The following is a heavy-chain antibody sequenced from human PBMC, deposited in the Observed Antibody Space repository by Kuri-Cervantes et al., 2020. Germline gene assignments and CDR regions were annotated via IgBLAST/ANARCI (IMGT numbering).Heavy chain of an antibody. J-gene: IGHJ4*02. CDR2: ISGSGGST. CDR1: GFTFSDYY. CDR3: AIRREWELLGIDY. D-gene: IGHD1-26*01. Sequence: GGSLRLSCAASGFTFSDYYMSWVRQAPGKGLEWVSAISGSGGSTYYADSVKGRFTISRDNSKNTLYLQMNSLRAEDTAVYYCAIRREWELLGIDYWGQGTLVTVSS. V-gene: IGHV3-23*01.